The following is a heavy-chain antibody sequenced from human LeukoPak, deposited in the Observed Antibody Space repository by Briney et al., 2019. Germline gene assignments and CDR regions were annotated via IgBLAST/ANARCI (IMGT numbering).Heavy chain of an antibody. CDR3: ASRTDYYDTSGPAFDI. CDR2: IYYSGST. Sequence: SETLSLTCTVSGGSISSSNYYWGWIRQPPGKGLEWIGNIYYSGSTYYNPSLKGRVTISVDTSKNHFSLNLNSVTAADTAVYYCASRTDYYDTSGPAFDIWGQGTMVTVSS. V-gene: IGHV4-39*07. D-gene: IGHD3-22*01. CDR1: GGSISSSNYY. J-gene: IGHJ3*02.